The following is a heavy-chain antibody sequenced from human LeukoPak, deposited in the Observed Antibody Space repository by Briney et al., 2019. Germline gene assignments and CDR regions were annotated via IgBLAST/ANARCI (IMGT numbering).Heavy chain of an antibody. CDR2: ISSSSSYI. Sequence: GGSLRLSCAASGFTFSSYSMNWVRQAPGKGLEWVSSISSSSSYIYYADSVKGRFTISRDNAKNSLYLQMNSLRAEDTAVYYCARDMPRMKDYDSSGSKRDRQAFLLAFDIWGQGTMVTVSS. CDR1: GFTFSSYS. V-gene: IGHV3-21*01. CDR3: ARDMPRMKDYDSSGSKRDRQAFLLAFDI. J-gene: IGHJ3*02. D-gene: IGHD3-22*01.